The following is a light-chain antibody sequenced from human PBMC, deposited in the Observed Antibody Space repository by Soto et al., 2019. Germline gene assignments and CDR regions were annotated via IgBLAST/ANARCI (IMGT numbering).Light chain of an antibody. CDR2: RAS. J-gene: IGKJ1*01. CDR1: QSFSSSY. Sequence: EIVLTQSPGTLSLSPWERATLSCRASQSFSSSYLAWYQQKPGQAPRLLIYRASTRATGVPARFSGSGSGTDFTLTISRLEPEDFAVYYYQQYGSSGTFGQGTKVDIK. CDR3: QQYGSSGT. V-gene: IGKV3-20*01.